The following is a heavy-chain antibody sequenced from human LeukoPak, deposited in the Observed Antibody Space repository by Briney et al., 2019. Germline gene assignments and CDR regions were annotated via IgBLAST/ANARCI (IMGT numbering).Heavy chain of an antibody. Sequence: SETLSLTCAVYGGSFSGYYWSWIRQPPGKGLEWIGEINHSGSTNYNPSLKSRVTISVDTSKNQFSLKLSSVTAADTAVYYCARGLGYIVVVVAARGRPFDIWGQGTMVTVSS. J-gene: IGHJ3*02. CDR2: INHSGST. D-gene: IGHD2-15*01. V-gene: IGHV4-34*01. CDR1: GGSFSGYY. CDR3: ARGLGYIVVVVAARGRPFDI.